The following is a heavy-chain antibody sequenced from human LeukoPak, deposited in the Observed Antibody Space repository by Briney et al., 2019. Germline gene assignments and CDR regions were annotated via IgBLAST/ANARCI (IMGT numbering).Heavy chain of an antibody. Sequence: HPGGSLRLSCEASGFTFRSYWMHWVRQAPGKGLVWVSRINGDGSSTSYADSVKGRFTISRDNAKNTLYLQMSSLRAEDTAVYYCAKVIIGYCSGGSCYDYYYMDVWGKGTTVTVSS. V-gene: IGHV3-74*01. CDR2: INGDGSST. D-gene: IGHD2-15*01. CDR1: GFTFRSYW. CDR3: AKVIIGYCSGGSCYDYYYMDV. J-gene: IGHJ6*03.